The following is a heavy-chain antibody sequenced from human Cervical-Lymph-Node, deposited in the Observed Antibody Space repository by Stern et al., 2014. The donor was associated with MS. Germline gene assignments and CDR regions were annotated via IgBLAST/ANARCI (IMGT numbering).Heavy chain of an antibody. V-gene: IGHV2-5*02. J-gene: IGHJ4*02. CDR2: IYWDDDN. CDR3: AHSRVKYCRGGTCYSSLFDY. Sequence: QVTLKESGPTLVKPTQTVTLTCTLSGFSVTTAGVGVGWIRQPPGKALEWLALIYWDDDNLYSPSLKNRLTITKDTSKNQVVLIMTDVDPVDTATYYCAHSRVKYCRGGTCYSSLFDYWGQGTLVTVSS. D-gene: IGHD2-15*01. CDR1: GFSVTTAGVG.